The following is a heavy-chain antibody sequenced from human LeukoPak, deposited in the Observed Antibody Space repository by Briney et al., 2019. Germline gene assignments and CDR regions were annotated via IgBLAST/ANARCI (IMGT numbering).Heavy chain of an antibody. D-gene: IGHD5-18*01. Sequence: SQTLSLTCTVSGGSISSGGYYWSWIRQHPGKGPEWIGYIYYSGSTYYNPPLKSRVTISVDTSKNQFSLKLSSVTAADTAVYYCAVGYSYGSYQVDAFDIWGQGTMVTVSS. V-gene: IGHV4-31*03. J-gene: IGHJ3*02. CDR1: GGSISSGGYY. CDR2: IYYSGST. CDR3: AVGYSYGSYQVDAFDI.